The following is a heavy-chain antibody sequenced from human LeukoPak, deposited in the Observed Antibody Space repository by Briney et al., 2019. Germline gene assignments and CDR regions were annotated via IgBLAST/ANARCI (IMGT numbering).Heavy chain of an antibody. CDR3: ARSYGIAVAGTPYYYYYMDV. CDR2: IYTSGST. D-gene: IGHD6-19*01. J-gene: IGHJ6*03. Sequence: SETLSLTCTVSGGSISSYYWSWIRQPAGKGLEWIGRIYTSGSTNYNPSLKSRVTMSVDTSKNQFPLKLSSVTAADTAVYYCARSYGIAVAGTPYYYYYMDVWGKGTTVTVSS. CDR1: GGSISSYY. V-gene: IGHV4-4*07.